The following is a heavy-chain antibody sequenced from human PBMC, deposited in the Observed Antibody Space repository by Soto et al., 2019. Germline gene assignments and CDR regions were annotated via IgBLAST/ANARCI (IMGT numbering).Heavy chain of an antibody. CDR1: GGSISSGGYS. CDR2: IYYSGST. V-gene: IGHV4-61*08. Sequence: SETLSLTCAVSGGSISSGGYSWSWIRQPPGKGLEWIGYIYYSGSTNYNPSLKSRVTISVDTSKNQFSLKLSSVTAADTAVYYCARSSSRYYYYGMDVWGQGTTVTVSS. J-gene: IGHJ6*02. CDR3: ARSSSRYYYYGMDV. D-gene: IGHD6-6*01.